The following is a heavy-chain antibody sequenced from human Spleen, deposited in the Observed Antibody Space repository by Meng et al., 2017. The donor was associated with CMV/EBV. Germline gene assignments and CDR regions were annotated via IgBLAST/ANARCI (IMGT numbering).Heavy chain of an antibody. Sequence: GESLKISCVASGFTFSSYSMNWVRQAPGKGLEWVSSISSSSSYIYYADSVKGRFTISRDNAKNSLYLQMNSLRAEDTAVYYCARISGLGYCSSTSCYTGSVFDYWGQGTLVTVSS. V-gene: IGHV3-21*01. D-gene: IGHD2-2*02. J-gene: IGHJ4*02. CDR1: GFTFSSYS. CDR3: ARISGLGYCSSTSCYTGSVFDY. CDR2: ISSSSSYI.